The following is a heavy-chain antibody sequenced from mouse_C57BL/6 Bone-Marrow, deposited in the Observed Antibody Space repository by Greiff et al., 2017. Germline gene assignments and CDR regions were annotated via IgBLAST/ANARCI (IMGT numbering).Heavy chain of an antibody. D-gene: IGHD1-1*01. CDR1: GFTFSSYA. V-gene: IGHV5-4*01. CDR2: ISDGGSYT. J-gene: IGHJ3*01. CDR3: ARDWYYYGGFAY. Sequence: EVKLVESGGGLVKPGGSLKLSCAASGFTFSSYAMSWVRQTPEKRLEWVATISDGGSYTYYPDNVQGRFTISRDNAKNNLYLQMSHLKSEDTAMYYCARDWYYYGGFAYWGQRTLVTVSA.